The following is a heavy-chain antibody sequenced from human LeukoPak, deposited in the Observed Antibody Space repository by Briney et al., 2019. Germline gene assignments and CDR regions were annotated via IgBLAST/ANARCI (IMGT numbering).Heavy chain of an antibody. CDR1: GYTFTDYY. CDR3: ATGKGAFDI. CDR2: VYPEDGET. J-gene: IGHJ3*02. Sequence: GASVKVSCTVSGYTFTDYYMHWGQQAPGKGLEWMGLVYPEDGETIYAEKFQGRVTITVDTSTDTAYMELSSLRSEDSAVYYCATGKGAFDIWGQGTMVTVSS. V-gene: IGHV1-69-2*01.